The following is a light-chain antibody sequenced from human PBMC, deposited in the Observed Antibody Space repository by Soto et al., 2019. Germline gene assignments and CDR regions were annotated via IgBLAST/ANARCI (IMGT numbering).Light chain of an antibody. J-gene: IGLJ1*01. CDR2: GNS. CDR3: QSYDSSLSRV. CDR1: SSNIGAGYG. Sequence: QPVLTQPPSVSGAPGQRVTISCTGSSSNIGAGYGVHWYQQLPGTAPKLLIYGNSNRPSGVPDRFSGSKSGASASLAITGLQAEDEADYYCQSYDSSLSRVFGTGTKLTVL. V-gene: IGLV1-40*01.